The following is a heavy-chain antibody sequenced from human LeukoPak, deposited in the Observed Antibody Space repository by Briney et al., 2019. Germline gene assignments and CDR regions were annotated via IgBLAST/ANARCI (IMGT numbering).Heavy chain of an antibody. CDR1: GFXFSNYA. D-gene: IGHD1-26*01. CDR2: ISGSGGKT. V-gene: IGHV3-23*01. Sequence: GGSLRLSCVASGFXFSNYAMTWVRQAPGKGQEWVSGISGSGGKTYYADSVRGRFTISRDNSKCTLYLQMSSLRAEDTAIYYCAKGSKWELPIDYWGQGILVTVSS. J-gene: IGHJ4*02. CDR3: AKGSKWELPIDY.